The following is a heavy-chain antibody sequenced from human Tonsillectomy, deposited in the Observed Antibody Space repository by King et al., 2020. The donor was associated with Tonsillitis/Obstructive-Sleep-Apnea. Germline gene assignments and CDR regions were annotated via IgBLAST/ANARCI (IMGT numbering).Heavy chain of an antibody. CDR1: GGSISSYY. D-gene: IGHD2-15*01. J-gene: IGHJ6*03. CDR2: ISHSGRT. CDR3: ASSWRHCCGDSCCLGYYYHYMDF. Sequence: VQLQESGPGLVKPSETLSLTCTVSGGSISSYYWSWIRQPPGRGLGWCGYISHSGRTDYNPSLKSRVTISVDTSKNAFSLSLTSVTAADTAVYYCASSWRHCCGDSCCLGYYYHYMDFWGTGATVTVSS. V-gene: IGHV4-59*01.